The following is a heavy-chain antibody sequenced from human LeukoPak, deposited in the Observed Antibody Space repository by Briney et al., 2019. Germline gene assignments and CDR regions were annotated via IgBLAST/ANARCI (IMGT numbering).Heavy chain of an antibody. CDR3: ARGQRVPGIAVFDY. V-gene: IGHV4-59*01. J-gene: IGHJ4*02. CDR2: IYYSGST. Sequence: SETLSLTCTVSGGSISSYYWSWIRQPPGKGLEWIGYIYYSGSTNYNPSLKSRVTISVDTSKNQFSLKLSSVTAADTAVYYCARGQRVPGIAVFDYWGQGTLVTVSS. D-gene: IGHD6-19*01. CDR1: GGSISSYY.